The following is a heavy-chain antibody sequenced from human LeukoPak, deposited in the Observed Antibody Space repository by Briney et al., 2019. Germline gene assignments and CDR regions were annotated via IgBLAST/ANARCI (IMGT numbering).Heavy chain of an antibody. Sequence: SEPLSLTCTVSGGSISSYYWSWVRQPPGKGLEWIAYIYYRGSTNYNPSLKSRVTISVDTSKNQFSLKLSSLTAADTAVYYCARRTTGTGPFDYWGQGTLVTVSS. D-gene: IGHD1-1*01. CDR3: ARRTTGTGPFDY. J-gene: IGHJ4*02. CDR1: GGSISSYY. V-gene: IGHV4-59*08. CDR2: IYYRGST.